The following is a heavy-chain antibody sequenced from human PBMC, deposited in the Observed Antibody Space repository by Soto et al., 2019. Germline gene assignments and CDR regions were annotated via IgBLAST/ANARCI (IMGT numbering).Heavy chain of an antibody. Sequence: PGESLKISCKASGYSFTTYCIGWVRQMPGKGLEWMGIISPDDSNTRYSPSFQGQVTISADKSIGTAYLQWSSLKASDTAKYFCAKTRGGGPRSAWSDFYFDYWGQGTLVTVSS. CDR3: AKTRGGGPRSAWSDFYFDY. V-gene: IGHV5-51*01. J-gene: IGHJ4*02. CDR2: ISPDDSNT. D-gene: IGHD6-19*01. CDR1: GYSFTTYC.